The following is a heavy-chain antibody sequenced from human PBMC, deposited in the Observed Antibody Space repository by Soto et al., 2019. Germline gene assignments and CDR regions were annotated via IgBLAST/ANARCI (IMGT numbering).Heavy chain of an antibody. J-gene: IGHJ4*02. Sequence: GGSLRLSCAASGFTFSSYSMNWVRQAPGKGLEWVSYISSSSSTIYYADSVKGRFTISRDNAKNSLYLQMNSLRAEDTAVYYCARDHYYDSSGYFYWGQGTLVTVSS. CDR1: GFTFSSYS. D-gene: IGHD3-22*01. CDR2: ISSSSSTI. V-gene: IGHV3-48*04. CDR3: ARDHYYDSSGYFY.